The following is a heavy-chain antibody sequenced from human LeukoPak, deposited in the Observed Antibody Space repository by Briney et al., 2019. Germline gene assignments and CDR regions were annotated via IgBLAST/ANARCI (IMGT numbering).Heavy chain of an antibody. D-gene: IGHD5-12*01. Sequence: SETLSLTCTVSGGSISSYYWSWIRQPAGKGLEWIRRIYTSESTNYNPSLKSRVTMSVDTSKNQFSLKLSSVTAADTAVYYCARDPRNGYDYNWFDPWGQGTLVTVSS. CDR2: IYTSEST. CDR1: GGSISSYY. V-gene: IGHV4-4*07. CDR3: ARDPRNGYDYNWFDP. J-gene: IGHJ5*02.